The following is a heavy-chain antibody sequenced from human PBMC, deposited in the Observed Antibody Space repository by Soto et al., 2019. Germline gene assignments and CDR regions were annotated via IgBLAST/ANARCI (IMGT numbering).Heavy chain of an antibody. CDR3: ARQIRGLTLNGFDP. CDR2: INQDGSEK. Sequence: EMQLVESGGGLVQPGGSLRLSCGVSGFTFGSFWMGWVRQAPGKGLEWVANINQDGSEKYYVDSVKGRFTISRDNPRNSLYLQMDTLRVEDTAVYFWARQIRGLTLNGFDPWGQGTLVSAS. V-gene: IGHV3-7*01. CDR1: GFTFGSFW. J-gene: IGHJ5*02.